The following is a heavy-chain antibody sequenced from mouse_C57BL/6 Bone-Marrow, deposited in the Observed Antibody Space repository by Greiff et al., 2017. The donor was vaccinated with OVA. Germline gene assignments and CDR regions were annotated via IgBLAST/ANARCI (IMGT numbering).Heavy chain of an antibody. Sequence: VQLQQSGAELVRPGTSVKVSCKASGYAFTNYLIEWVKQRPGQGLEWIGVINPGSGGTNYNEKFKGKATLTADKSSSTAYMQLSSLTSEDSAVYFCARGIYSDYWGQGTTLTVSS. CDR1: GYAFTNYL. V-gene: IGHV1-54*01. CDR3: ARGIYSDY. CDR2: INPGSGGT. D-gene: IGHD2-1*01. J-gene: IGHJ2*01.